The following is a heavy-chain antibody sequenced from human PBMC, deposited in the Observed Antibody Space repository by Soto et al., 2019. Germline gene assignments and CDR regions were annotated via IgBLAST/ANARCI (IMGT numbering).Heavy chain of an antibody. CDR3: AKGVPSTGYMSMPMFDY. Sequence: GGSLRLSCVASGLTFGSHGMAWVRQAPGKGLEWVSSISSDGKNTHYADSVKGRFTISRDRSKATVNLQMNSLRVEDTAVYYCAKGVPSTGYMSMPMFDYWGQGTLVTVSS. D-gene: IGHD6-13*01. CDR1: GLTFGSHG. J-gene: IGHJ4*02. CDR2: ISSDGKNT. V-gene: IGHV3-23*01.